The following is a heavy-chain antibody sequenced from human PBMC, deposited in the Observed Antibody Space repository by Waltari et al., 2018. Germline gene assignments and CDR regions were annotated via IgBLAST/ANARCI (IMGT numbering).Heavy chain of an antibody. V-gene: IGHV4-34*01. CDR2: INHSGST. CDR1: GGSFSGYY. D-gene: IGHD3-3*01. J-gene: IGHJ6*03. Sequence: QVQLQQWGAGLLKPSETLSLTCAVYGGSFSGYYWSWIRQPPGKGLEWIGEINHSGSTNYNPSLKSRVTISVETSKNQFSLKLSSVTAADTAVYYCARATIFGVVRSYYYYYYMDVWGKGTTVTVSS. CDR3: ARATIFGVVRSYYYYYYMDV.